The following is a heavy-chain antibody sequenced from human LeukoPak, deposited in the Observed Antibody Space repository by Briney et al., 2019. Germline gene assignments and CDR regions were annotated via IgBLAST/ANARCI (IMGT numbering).Heavy chain of an antibody. J-gene: IGHJ6*03. CDR3: ARRIIEYSSSWYRYYYYYMDV. D-gene: IGHD6-13*01. CDR1: GGSFSGYY. Sequence: SETLSLTCAVYGGSFSGYYWSWIRQPPGKGLEWIGEINHSGSTNYNPSLKSRVTISVDTSKNQFSLKLSSVTAADTAVYYCARRIIEYSSSWYRYYYYYMDVWGKGTTVTISS. CDR2: INHSGST. V-gene: IGHV4-34*01.